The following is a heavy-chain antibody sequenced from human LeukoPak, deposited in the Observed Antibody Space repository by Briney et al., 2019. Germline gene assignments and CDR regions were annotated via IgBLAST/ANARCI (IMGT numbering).Heavy chain of an antibody. J-gene: IGHJ4*02. D-gene: IGHD4/OR15-4a*01. CDR3: ARRAGAYSHPYDY. V-gene: IGHV3-48*01. CDR1: GFTFSSYS. CDR2: ISSSSTI. Sequence: GSLRLSCAASGFTFSSYSMNWVRQAPGKGLEWVSYISSSSTIYYADSVKGRFTISRDNAKNSLYLQMNSLRAEDTAVYYCARRAGAYSHPYDYWGQGTLVTVSS.